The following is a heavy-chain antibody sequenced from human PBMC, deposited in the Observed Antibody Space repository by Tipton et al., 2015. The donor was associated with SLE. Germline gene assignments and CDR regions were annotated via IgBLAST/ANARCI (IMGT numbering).Heavy chain of an antibody. CDR2: IYYSGST. J-gene: IGHJ2*01. CDR1: GGSISSYY. CDR3: ESAHPSYWYFDL. Sequence: TLSLTCTVSGGSISSYYWSWIRQPPGKGLEWIGYIYYSGSTNYNPSLKSRVTISVDTSKNQFSLKLSSVTAADTAVYYCESAHPSYWYFDLWGRGTLVTVSS. V-gene: IGHV4-59*01.